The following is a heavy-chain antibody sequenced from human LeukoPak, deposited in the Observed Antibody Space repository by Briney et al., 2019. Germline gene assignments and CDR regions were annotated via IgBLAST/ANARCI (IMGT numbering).Heavy chain of an antibody. CDR1: RFTFNRYA. D-gene: IGHD6-6*01. V-gene: IGHV3-23*01. J-gene: IGHJ4*02. Sequence: SGGSLRLSCAASRFTFNRYAMTWVRQAPGKGLEWVSGISGRGDTTYYADSVKGRFTISRDNSKNTLYLQMNSLRAEDTAVYYCAKDSYRYSSSKVHWGQGTLVTVSS. CDR2: ISGRGDTT. CDR3: AKDSYRYSSSKVH.